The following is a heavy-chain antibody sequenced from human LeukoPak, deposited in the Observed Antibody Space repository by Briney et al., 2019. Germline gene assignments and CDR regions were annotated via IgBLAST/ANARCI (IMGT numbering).Heavy chain of an antibody. CDR2: ISSSGSTI. CDR3: ARDDVDDCSGGSCSSYYYYYMDV. D-gene: IGHD2-15*01. Sequence: GGSLRLSCAASGFTFSSYEMNWVRQAPGKGLEWVSYISSSGSTIYYADSVKGRFTISRDNAKNSLYLQMNSLRAEDTAVYYCARDDVDDCSGGSCSSYYYYYMDVWGKGTTVTISS. CDR1: GFTFSSYE. V-gene: IGHV3-48*03. J-gene: IGHJ6*03.